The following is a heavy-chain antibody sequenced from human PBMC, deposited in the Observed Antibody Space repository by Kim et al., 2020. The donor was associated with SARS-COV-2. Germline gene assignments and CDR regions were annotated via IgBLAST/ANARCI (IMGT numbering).Heavy chain of an antibody. J-gene: IGHJ4*02. CDR3: AKEMRSGWYNFDY. CDR1: GFTFNTYA. CDR2: ISSNGDNT. V-gene: IGHV3-64D*06. Sequence: GGPLRLSCSASGFTFNTYAMHWVRQAPGKGLEYVSGISSNGDNTYYADSVKGRFTISRDNSKNTLYLQMSSLRVEDTAIYYCAKEMRSGWYNFDYWGQGTLVTVSS. D-gene: IGHD6-19*01.